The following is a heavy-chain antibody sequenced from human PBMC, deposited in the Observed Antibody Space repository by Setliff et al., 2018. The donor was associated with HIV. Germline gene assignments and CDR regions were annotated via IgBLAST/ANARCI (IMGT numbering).Heavy chain of an antibody. J-gene: IGHJ4*02. D-gene: IGHD6-19*01. CDR3: ARQKGYIAVAEFDS. CDR1: SGSINSRSYY. V-gene: IGHV4-39*01. CDR2: IYYSGST. Sequence: PSETLSLTCTVSSGSINSRSYYWGWVRQPPGKGLEWIGTIYYSGSTYYNPSLKSRVTISVDASNNQFSLKLTSVTAADTAVYYCARQKGYIAVAEFDSWGQGTLVTVSS.